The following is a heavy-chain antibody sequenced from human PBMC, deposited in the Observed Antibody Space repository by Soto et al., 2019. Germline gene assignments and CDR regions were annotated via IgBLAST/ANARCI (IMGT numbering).Heavy chain of an antibody. D-gene: IGHD6-13*01. CDR1: GFSFSSYG. CDR3: AKSGYASSWYWFDP. V-gene: IGHV3-30*18. J-gene: IGHJ5*02. Sequence: QVQLVESGGGVVQPGRSLRLSCAASGFSFSSYGMHWVRQAPGKGLEWVAVISYDGSKKYYGGAVKGRFTISRDNSKITLYLEMNSLRADDTAVYYCAKSGYASSWYWFDPWGQGTLVTVSS. CDR2: ISYDGSKK.